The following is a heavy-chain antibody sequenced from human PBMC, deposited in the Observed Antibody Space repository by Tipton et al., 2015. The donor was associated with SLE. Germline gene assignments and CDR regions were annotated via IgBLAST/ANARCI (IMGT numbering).Heavy chain of an antibody. D-gene: IGHD6-6*01. V-gene: IGHV4-39*07. Sequence: TLSLTCTVSGGSITSSSYYWGWIRQPPGEGLEWIGSIYYSGSTYYNPGSTYYNPSLKSRVTLSVDTSKNQFSLQLSSVTAADTAMYYCAAEYYSSSWIQPIDFWGQGMLVTVSS. CDR2: IYYSGSTYYNPGST. CDR1: GGSITSSSYY. J-gene: IGHJ4*02. CDR3: AAEYYSSSWIQPIDF.